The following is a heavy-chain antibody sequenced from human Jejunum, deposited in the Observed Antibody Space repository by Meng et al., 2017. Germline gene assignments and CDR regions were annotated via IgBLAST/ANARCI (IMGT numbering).Heavy chain of an antibody. J-gene: IGHJ4*02. CDR2: IHHGGIT. Sequence: QVQLQESGPGLVKPSQTLSLTCTVSGGSISSDDYYWSWLRQPPGKGLEWIGYIHHGGITDYNPFLKSRVTMSVDKSKNQFSLEVDPVTAADTAMYYCATFDFSVCYGDWGQGTLVTVSS. CDR3: ATFDFSVCYGD. D-gene: IGHD3-3*01. V-gene: IGHV4-30-4*01. CDR1: GGSISSDDYY.